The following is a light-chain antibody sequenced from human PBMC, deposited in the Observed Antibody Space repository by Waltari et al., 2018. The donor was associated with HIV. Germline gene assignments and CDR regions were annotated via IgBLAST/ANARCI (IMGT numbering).Light chain of an antibody. Sequence: EVVLTQSPATLSLSPVARATLSCRASQSLSRFLAWYQQKPGQAPRLLIYDASNRATGIPGRFSGSGSGTDFTLTINSLEPEDFAVYYCQQRSNGAPLTFGGGTKVEIK. CDR3: QQRSNGAPLT. J-gene: IGKJ4*01. CDR1: QSLSRF. V-gene: IGKV3-11*01. CDR2: DAS.